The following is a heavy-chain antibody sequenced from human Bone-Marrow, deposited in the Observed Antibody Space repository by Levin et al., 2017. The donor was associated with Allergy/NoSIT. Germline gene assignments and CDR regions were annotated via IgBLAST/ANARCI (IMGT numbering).Heavy chain of an antibody. CDR1: GDSFRNSG. CDR3: AKDGGGFGSGLED. CDR2: LNGYSGTT. D-gene: IGHD3-16*01. Sequence: PGGSLRLSCTAPGDSFRNSGITWVRQAPGQSLEWMGWLNGYSGTTNYAEKFQGRVTMTTDTSTRTGYMELRSLRSDDTAVYYCAKDGGGFGSGLEDWGQGTLVTVSS. J-gene: IGHJ4*02. V-gene: IGHV1-18*01.